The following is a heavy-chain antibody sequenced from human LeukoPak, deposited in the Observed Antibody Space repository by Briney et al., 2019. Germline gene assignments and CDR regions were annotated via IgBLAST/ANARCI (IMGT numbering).Heavy chain of an antibody. CDR1: GFTFSNYW. D-gene: IGHD3-10*01. CDR2: IKQGGSEK. CDR3: AKDKDYYGSGPDY. Sequence: GGSLRLSCAASGFTFSNYWMSWVRQAPGKGLEWVASIKQGGSEKHYVDSVKGRFTISRDNAKNSLYLQMNSLRAEDTALYYCAKDKDYYGSGPDYWGQGTLVTVSS. V-gene: IGHV3-7*03. J-gene: IGHJ4*02.